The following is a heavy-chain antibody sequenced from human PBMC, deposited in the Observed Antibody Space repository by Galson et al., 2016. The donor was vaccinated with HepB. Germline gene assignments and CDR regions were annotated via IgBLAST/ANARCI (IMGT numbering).Heavy chain of an antibody. V-gene: IGHV3-23*01. J-gene: IGHJ4*02. CDR3: AREGAEMAVAGAAFDY. D-gene: IGHD6-19*01. CDR1: GFTFSRYE. CDR2: ISGSGDT. Sequence: SLRLSCAASGFTFSRYEMNWVRQAPGKGLEWVSGISGSGDTKFADPVKGRFTISRDNSKNTLYLQMHSLRAEDTAVYFCAREGAEMAVAGAAFDYWGQGTLATVSS.